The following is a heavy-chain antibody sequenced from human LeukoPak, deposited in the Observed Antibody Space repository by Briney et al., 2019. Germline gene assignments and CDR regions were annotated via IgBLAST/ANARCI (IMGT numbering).Heavy chain of an antibody. CDR2: TKPKDGGT. Sequence: ASVTVSCKASGFSLSGYYIHWVRQAPGQRLEWMCWTKPKDGGTNFADNFEGRVTLTRDTSTNTAFMELTKLKSDDTAVYYCTRARREQGYVYGADFFDYWGQGTLVIVS. V-gene: IGHV1-2*02. CDR3: TRARREQGYVYGADFFDY. J-gene: IGHJ4*02. D-gene: IGHD5-18*01. CDR1: GFSLSGYY.